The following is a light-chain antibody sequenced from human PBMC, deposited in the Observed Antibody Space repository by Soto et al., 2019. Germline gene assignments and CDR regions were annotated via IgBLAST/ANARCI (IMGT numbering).Light chain of an antibody. CDR1: SSDVGSYNL. CDR3: CSYAGSSTLV. J-gene: IGLJ2*01. CDR2: EGS. V-gene: IGLV2-23*01. Sequence: QSALTQRASVSGSPGQSVTISCTGTSSDVGSYNLVSWYQHHPGKAPKLMIYEGSKRPSGVSNRFSGSNSGNTASLTISGLQAEDEADYYCCSYAGSSTLVFGGGTKVTVL.